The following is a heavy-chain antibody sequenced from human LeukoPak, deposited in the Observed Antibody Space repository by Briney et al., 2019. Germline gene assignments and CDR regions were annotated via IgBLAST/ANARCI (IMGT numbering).Heavy chain of an antibody. D-gene: IGHD3-9*01. J-gene: IGHJ4*02. CDR2: ISYDGSNK. V-gene: IGHV3-30-3*01. Sequence: GGSLRLSCAASGFTFSSYAMHWVRQAPGKGLEWVAVISYDGSNKYYADSVKGRFTISRDNSKNTLYLQMNSLRAEDTAVYYCAKGEGYFDGPFDYWGQGTLVTVSS. CDR1: GFTFSSYA. CDR3: AKGEGYFDGPFDY.